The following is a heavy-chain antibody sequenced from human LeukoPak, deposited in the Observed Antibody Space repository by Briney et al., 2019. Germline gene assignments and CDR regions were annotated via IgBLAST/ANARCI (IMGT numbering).Heavy chain of an antibody. CDR1: GGSFSGYY. CDR3: ARYDSSGYYDY. J-gene: IGHJ4*02. CDR2: INHSGST. Sequence: PSETLSLTCAVYGGSFSGYYWSWIRQPPGEGLEWIGEINHSGSTNYNPSLKSRVTISVDTSKNQFSLKLSSVTAADTAVYYCARYDSSGYYDYWGQGTLVTVSS. V-gene: IGHV4-34*01. D-gene: IGHD3-22*01.